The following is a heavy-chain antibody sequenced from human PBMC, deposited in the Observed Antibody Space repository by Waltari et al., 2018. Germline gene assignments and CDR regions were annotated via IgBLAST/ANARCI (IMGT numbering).Heavy chain of an antibody. CDR3: ASTAPRGPKALFDY. Sequence: QVQLVQSGAEVKKPGASVKVSCKASGYTFTSYYMPWVRQAPGQGLEWMGIINPSGGSTRYAQEFQGRGTMTRDTSTSTVYMELSRLSSDETAVYYCASTAPRGPKALFDYGGQGTLVTVSS. CDR1: GYTFTSYY. CDR2: INPSGGST. J-gene: IGHJ4*02. V-gene: IGHV1-46*01.